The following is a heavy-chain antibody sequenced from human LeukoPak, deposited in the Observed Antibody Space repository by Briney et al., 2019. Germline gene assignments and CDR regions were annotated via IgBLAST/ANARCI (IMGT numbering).Heavy chain of an antibody. Sequence: ASVKVSCKASGYTFTGYYMHWVRQAPGQGLECMGWINPNSGGTNYAQKFQGRVTMTRDTSISTAYMELSRLRSDDTAVYYCAGAYDFWSLNWFDPWGQGTLVTVSS. D-gene: IGHD3-3*01. CDR1: GYTFTGYY. V-gene: IGHV1-2*02. J-gene: IGHJ5*02. CDR3: AGAYDFWSLNWFDP. CDR2: INPNSGGT.